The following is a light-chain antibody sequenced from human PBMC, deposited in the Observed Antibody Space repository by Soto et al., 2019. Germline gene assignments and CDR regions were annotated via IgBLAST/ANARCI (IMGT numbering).Light chain of an antibody. J-gene: IGLJ1*01. CDR2: DVS. CDR1: SSDIGDSNY. CDR3: SSFRSSSTSYV. V-gene: IGLV2-14*03. Sequence: QSVLTQPASVSGSPGQSITISCTGTSSDIGDSNYVSWYQQHPGKAPKLVIYDVSNRPSGVSNRFSGSKSANTASLTISGLQAEDEADYYCSSFRSSSTSYVFGTGTRSTS.